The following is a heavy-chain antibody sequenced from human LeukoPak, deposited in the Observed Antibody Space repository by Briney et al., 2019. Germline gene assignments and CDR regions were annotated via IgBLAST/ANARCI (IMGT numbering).Heavy chain of an antibody. J-gene: IGHJ4*02. V-gene: IGHV4-59*12. CDR3: ARGSKFVGFDY. Sequence: SETLSLTCTVSGGSISTYYWSWIRQPPGKGLEWIGYIYYSGSTYYNPSLKSRVTISVDTSKNQFSLKLSSVTAADAAVYYCARGSKFVGFDYWGQGTLVTVSS. CDR1: GGSISTYY. D-gene: IGHD2-15*01. CDR2: IYYSGST.